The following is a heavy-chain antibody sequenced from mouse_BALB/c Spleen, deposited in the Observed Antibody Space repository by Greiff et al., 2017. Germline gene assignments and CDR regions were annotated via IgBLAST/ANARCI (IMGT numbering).Heavy chain of an antibody. CDR2: IYYSGTI. CDR3: ARDRYYYGSSYGWYFDV. Sequence: VQLQQSGPGLVKPSQTVSLTCTVTGISITTGNYRWSWIRQFPGNKLEWIGYIYYSGTITYNPSLTSRTTITRDTSKNQFFLEMNSLTAEDTATYYCARDRYYYGSSYGWYFDVWGAGTTVTVSS. J-gene: IGHJ1*01. D-gene: IGHD1-1*01. V-gene: IGHV3-5*02. CDR1: GISITTGNYR.